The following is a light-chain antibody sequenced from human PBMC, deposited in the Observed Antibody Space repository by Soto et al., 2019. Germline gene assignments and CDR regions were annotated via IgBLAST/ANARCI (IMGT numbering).Light chain of an antibody. CDR3: HSYDSSLSGSV. J-gene: IGLJ3*02. Sequence: QSVLTQPPSVSGAPGQRVTISCTGSSSSIGAGYDVHWYQQLPGTAPKLLIYRNNNRPSGVPDRFSGSKSGTSASLAITGLQAEDEAEYYCHSYDSSLSGSVFGGGTQLTVL. CDR2: RNN. V-gene: IGLV1-40*01. CDR1: SSSIGAGYD.